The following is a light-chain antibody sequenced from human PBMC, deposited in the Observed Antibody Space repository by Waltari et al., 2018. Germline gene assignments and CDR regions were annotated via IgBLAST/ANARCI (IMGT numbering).Light chain of an antibody. J-gene: IGKJ1*01. CDR2: DTP. CDR3: QQYNLWPRT. V-gene: IGKV3-15*01. CDR1: QSVGVT. Sequence: EIVMTQSPATLSVSPGERATLSCRASQSVGVTLAWYQQKPGQAPNLLIYDTPTRATGVPAKFSGSGSGTEFTLTISSLQSEDFAIYYCQQYNLWPRTFGQGTRVEIK.